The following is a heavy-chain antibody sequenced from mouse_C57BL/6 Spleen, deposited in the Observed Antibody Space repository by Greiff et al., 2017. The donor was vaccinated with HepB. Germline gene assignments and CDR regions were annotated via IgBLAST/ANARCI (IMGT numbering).Heavy chain of an antibody. CDR1: GYTFTSYD. Sequence: QVHVKQSGPELVKPGASVKLSCKASGYTFTSYDINWVKQRPGQGLEWIGWIYPRDGSTKYNEKFKGKATLTVDTSSSTAYMELHSLTSEDSAVYFCARHWDPYAMDYWGQGTSVTVSS. J-gene: IGHJ4*01. CDR3: ARHWDPYAMDY. D-gene: IGHD4-1*01. CDR2: IYPRDGST. V-gene: IGHV1-85*01.